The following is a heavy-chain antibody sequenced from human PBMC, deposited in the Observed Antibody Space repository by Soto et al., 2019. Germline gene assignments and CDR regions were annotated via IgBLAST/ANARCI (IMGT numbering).Heavy chain of an antibody. CDR2: IYYSGST. V-gene: IGHV4-59*01. CDR1: GGSISSYY. J-gene: IGHJ3*02. Sequence: PSETLSLTCTVSGGSISSYYWSWIRQPPGKGLEWIGYIYYSGSTNYNPSLKSRVTISVDTSKNQFSLKLSSVTAADTAVYYCAIARLNSSSWYWAVDAFDIWGQGTMVTVSS. CDR3: AIARLNSSSWYWAVDAFDI. D-gene: IGHD6-13*01.